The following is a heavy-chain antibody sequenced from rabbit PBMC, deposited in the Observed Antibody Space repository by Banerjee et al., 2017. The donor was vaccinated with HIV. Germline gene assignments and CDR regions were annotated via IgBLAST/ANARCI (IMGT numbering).Heavy chain of an antibody. V-gene: IGHV1S40*01. D-gene: IGHD1-1*01. Sequence: QSLEESGGDLVKPGASLTLTCTASGFSFSSDYYMCWVRQAPGKGLEWIGCIYAGSSGRTYYASWAKGRFTISKTSSTTVTLQMTSLTAADTATYFCARDLSAYVSGSGYYIPYYFNLWGQGTLVTVS. CDR3: ARDLSAYVSGSGYYIPYYFNL. CDR2: IYAGSSGRT. J-gene: IGHJ4*01. CDR1: GFSFSSDYY.